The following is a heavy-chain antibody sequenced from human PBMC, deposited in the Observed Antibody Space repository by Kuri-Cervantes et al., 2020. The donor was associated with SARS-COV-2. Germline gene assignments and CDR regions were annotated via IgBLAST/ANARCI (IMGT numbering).Heavy chain of an antibody. Sequence: GGSLRLSCAASGFTFSSYGMHWVRQAPGKGLEWVAVIWYDGSNKYYADSVKGRFTISRDNSKNTLYLQMNSLRAEDTAVYYCARDGIITISYYYYYGMDVWGQGTTVTVSS. D-gene: IGHD3-9*01. CDR1: GFTFSSYG. J-gene: IGHJ6*02. V-gene: IGHV3-33*01. CDR2: IWYDGSNK. CDR3: ARDGIITISYYYYYGMDV.